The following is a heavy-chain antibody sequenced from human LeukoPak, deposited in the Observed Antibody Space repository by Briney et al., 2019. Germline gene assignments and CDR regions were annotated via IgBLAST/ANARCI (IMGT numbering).Heavy chain of an antibody. CDR3: AKDVRRLGIASSGFDY. J-gene: IGHJ4*02. V-gene: IGHV7-4-1*02. CDR1: GFTLTNYA. CDR2: INTNSGNP. D-gene: IGHD6-13*01. Sequence: EASVKVSCKASGFTLTNYAMNWVRRAPGQGLEWMGWINTNSGNPTYAQGFTGRFVFSVESSVSTTYLQISSLKAEDTAVYYCAKDVRRLGIASSGFDYWGQGSLVTVSS.